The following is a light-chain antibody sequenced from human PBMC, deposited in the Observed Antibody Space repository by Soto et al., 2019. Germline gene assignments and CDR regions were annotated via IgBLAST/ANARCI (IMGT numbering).Light chain of an antibody. CDR3: SSYTTSSTLI. CDR2: DVS. CDR1: SSDVGGYNY. J-gene: IGLJ2*01. Sequence: QAVVTQPASVSGSPGQSITISCTGTSSDVGGYNYVSWYHQHPGKAPKLMIYDVSNRPSGVSNRFSGSKSGTTASLTISGLQAEDEADYYCSSYTTSSTLIFGGGTQLTVL. V-gene: IGLV2-14*01.